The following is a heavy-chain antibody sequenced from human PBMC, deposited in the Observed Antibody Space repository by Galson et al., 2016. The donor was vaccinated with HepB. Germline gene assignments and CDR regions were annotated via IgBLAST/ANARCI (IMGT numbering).Heavy chain of an antibody. V-gene: IGHV4-34*01. CDR1: GGSLSDNY. D-gene: IGHD3-10*01. J-gene: IGHJ5*02. CDR3: SRCLRGRGGPEVLLDP. CDR2: NNHSGST. Sequence: SETLSLTCAVSGGSLSDNYWSWIRQPPGKELEWIAENNHSGSTNYNPSPKSRVTMSVETAKNRVSLKLRSVTAAYTAVYYCSRCLRGRGGPEVLLDPWGQGILVTFSS.